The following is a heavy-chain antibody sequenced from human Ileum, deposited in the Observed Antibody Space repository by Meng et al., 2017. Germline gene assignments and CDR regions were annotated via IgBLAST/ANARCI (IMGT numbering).Heavy chain of an antibody. CDR3: ARENWYYAY. CDR1: GITLTGYY. D-gene: IGHD3-16*01. V-gene: IGHV1-2*06. J-gene: IGHJ4*02. Sequence: ASVKVSCKSSGITLTGYYIHWVRQAPGQGLEWMGQIKFNDGGTYYVQKFEGRVTLTRDTSINTVYMELSSLKSDDTAVYYCARENWYYAYWGQGTLVTVSS. CDR2: IKFNDGGT.